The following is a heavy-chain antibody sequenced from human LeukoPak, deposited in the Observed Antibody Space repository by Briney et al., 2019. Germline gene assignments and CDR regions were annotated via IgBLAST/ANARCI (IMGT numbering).Heavy chain of an antibody. Sequence: SETLSLTCAVYGGSFSGYYWSWIRQPPGKGLEWIGEINHSGSTNYNPSLKSRVTISVDTSKNQFSLKLSSVTAADTAVYYCARDHGSGSYLWGQGTLVTVSS. J-gene: IGHJ4*02. CDR1: GGSFSGYY. CDR2: INHSGST. V-gene: IGHV4-34*01. CDR3: ARDHGSGSYL. D-gene: IGHD3-10*01.